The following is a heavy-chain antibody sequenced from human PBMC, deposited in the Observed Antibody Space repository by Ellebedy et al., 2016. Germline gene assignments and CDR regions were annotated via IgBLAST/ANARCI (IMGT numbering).Heavy chain of an antibody. CDR2: ISGSGGST. V-gene: IGHV3-23*01. Sequence: GESLKISXAASGFTFSSYAMSWVRQAPGKGLEWVSAISGSGGSTYYADSVKGRFTISRDNSKNTLYLQMNSLRAEDTAVYYCAKDGDYYDSSGYYDYWGQGTLVTVSS. D-gene: IGHD3-22*01. J-gene: IGHJ4*02. CDR1: GFTFSSYA. CDR3: AKDGDYYDSSGYYDY.